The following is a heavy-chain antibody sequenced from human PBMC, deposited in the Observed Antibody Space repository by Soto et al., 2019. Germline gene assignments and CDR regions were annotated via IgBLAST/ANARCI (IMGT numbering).Heavy chain of an antibody. CDR2: IYHSGST. V-gene: IGHV4-30-2*01. CDR1: GGSISSGGYS. D-gene: IGHD6-13*01. CDR3: AREVLAAAGTAPKGFWFDP. J-gene: IGHJ5*02. Sequence: QLQLQESGSGLVKPSQTLSLTCAVSGGSISSGGYSWSWIRQPPGKGLEWIGYIYHSGSTYYNPSLKSRVTISVDRSKNQFSLKLSSVTAADTAVYYCAREVLAAAGTAPKGFWFDPWGQGTLVTVSS.